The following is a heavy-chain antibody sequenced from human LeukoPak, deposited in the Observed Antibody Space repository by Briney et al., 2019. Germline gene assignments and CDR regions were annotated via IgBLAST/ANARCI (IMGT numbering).Heavy chain of an antibody. CDR3: AKDAIAVAGTYPPIYYFDY. J-gene: IGHJ4*02. CDR1: GFTVSSNY. Sequence: TGGSLRLSCAASGFTVSSNYMSWVRQAPGKGLEWVSVIYSGGRTYYADSVKGRFTISRDNSKNTLYLQMNSLRAEDTAVYYCAKDAIAVAGTYPPIYYFDYWGQGTLVTVSS. CDR2: IYSGGRT. D-gene: IGHD6-19*01. V-gene: IGHV3-66*02.